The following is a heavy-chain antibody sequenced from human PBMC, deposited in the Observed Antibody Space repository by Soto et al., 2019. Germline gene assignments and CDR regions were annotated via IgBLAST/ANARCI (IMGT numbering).Heavy chain of an antibody. CDR3: AGITMVRTYDY. D-gene: IGHD3-10*01. J-gene: IGHJ4*02. CDR1: GGSVSSGSYY. V-gene: IGHV4-61*01. CDR2: IYYSGST. Sequence: ASETLSLTCTVSGGSVSSGSYYWSWIRQPPGKGLEWIGYIYYSGSTNYNPSLKSRVTISVDTSKNQFSLKLSSVTAADTAVYYCAGITMVRTYDYWGQGTLVTVSS.